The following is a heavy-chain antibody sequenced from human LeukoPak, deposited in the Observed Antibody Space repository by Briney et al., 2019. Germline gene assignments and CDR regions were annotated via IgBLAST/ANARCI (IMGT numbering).Heavy chain of an antibody. CDR3: ARVHCSSTSCRRDMYYFDY. J-gene: IGHJ4*02. D-gene: IGHD2-2*01. Sequence: ASVKVSCKASGYSFTGYYMHWVRQAPGQGLEWMGRINPNSGGTNYAQKFQGRVTMTRDTSISTAYMELSRLRSEDTAVYYCARVHCSSTSCRRDMYYFDYWGQGTLVTVSS. CDR2: INPNSGGT. CDR1: GYSFTGYY. V-gene: IGHV1-2*06.